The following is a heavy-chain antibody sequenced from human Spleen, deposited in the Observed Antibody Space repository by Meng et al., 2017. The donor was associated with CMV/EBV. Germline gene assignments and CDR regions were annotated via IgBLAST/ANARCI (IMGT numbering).Heavy chain of an antibody. D-gene: IGHD2-15*01. CDR2: INPNSGGT. Sequence: ASVKVSCTASGYNFTGYYIHWVRQAPGQGLEWMGWINPNSGGTNYAQKFQGRITMTGDTSITTAYMELSRLRSDDMAVYHCARVKRYCTGGTCSSTGYYGMDVWGQGTTVTVSS. CDR3: ARVKRYCTGGTCSSTGYYGMDV. J-gene: IGHJ6*02. V-gene: IGHV1-2*02. CDR1: GYNFTGYY.